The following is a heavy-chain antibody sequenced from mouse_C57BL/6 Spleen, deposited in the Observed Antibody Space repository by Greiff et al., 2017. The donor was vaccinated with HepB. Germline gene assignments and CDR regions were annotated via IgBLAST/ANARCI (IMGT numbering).Heavy chain of an antibody. CDR3: ARDYGSSFSWFAY. D-gene: IGHD1-1*01. J-gene: IGHJ3*01. CDR2: IDPSDSET. V-gene: IGHV1-52*01. Sequence: QVQLQQPGAELVRPGSSVKLSCKASGYTFTSYWMHWVKQRPIQGLEWIGNIDPSDSETHYNQKFKDKATLTVDKSSSTAYMQLSSLTSEDSAVYDCARDYGSSFSWFAYWGQGTLVTVSA. CDR1: GYTFTSYW.